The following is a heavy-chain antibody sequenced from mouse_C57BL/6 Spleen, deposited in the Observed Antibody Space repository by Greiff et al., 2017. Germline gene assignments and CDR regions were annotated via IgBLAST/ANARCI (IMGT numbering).Heavy chain of an antibody. J-gene: IGHJ3*01. CDR2: IDPEDGDT. D-gene: IGHD1-1*01. V-gene: IGHV14-1*01. CDR1: GFNIKDYY. Sequence: EVQLQPSGAELVRPGASVKLSCTASGFNIKDYYMHWVKQRPEQGLEWIGRIDPEDGDTEYAPKFQGKATMTADTSSNTAYLQLSSLTSEDTAVYYCTTRGYGSSSLAYWGQGTLVTVSA. CDR3: TTRGYGSSSLAY.